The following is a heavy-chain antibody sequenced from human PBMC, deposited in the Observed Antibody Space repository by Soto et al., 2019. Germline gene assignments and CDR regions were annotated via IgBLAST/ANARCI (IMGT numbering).Heavy chain of an antibody. J-gene: IGHJ6*02. V-gene: IGHV1-69*04. CDR2: IIPILGIA. CDR3: ARGIVRRPLYYYYGMDV. D-gene: IGHD3-22*01. CDR1: GYTFTGFH. Sequence: SVKVSCKASGYTFTGFHIHWVRQAPGQGLEWMGRIIPILGIANYAQKFQGRVTITADKSTSTAYMELSSLRSEDTAVYYCARGIVRRPLYYYYGMDVWGQGTTVTVSS.